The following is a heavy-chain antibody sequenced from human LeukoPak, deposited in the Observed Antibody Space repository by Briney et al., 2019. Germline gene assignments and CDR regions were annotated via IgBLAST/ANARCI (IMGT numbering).Heavy chain of an antibody. Sequence: ASVTVSCKASGYTFTSYGISWVRQAPGQGLEWMGWISAYNGNTNYAQKLQGRVTMTTDTSTSTAYMELRSLRSDDTAVYYCARDKSEGIAVADYYFDYWGQGTLVTVSS. J-gene: IGHJ4*02. CDR1: GYTFTSYG. V-gene: IGHV1-18*01. CDR2: ISAYNGNT. D-gene: IGHD6-19*01. CDR3: ARDKSEGIAVADYYFDY.